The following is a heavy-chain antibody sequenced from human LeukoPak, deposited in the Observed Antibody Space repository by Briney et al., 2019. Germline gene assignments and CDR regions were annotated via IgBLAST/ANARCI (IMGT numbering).Heavy chain of an antibody. Sequence: GGSLRLSCAASGFTVSSNYMSWVRQAPGKRLEWVSVIYSGGSTYYADSVKGRFTISRDNSKNTLYLQMNSLRAEDTAVYYCARVVGYCSSTSCYYYYYYYMDVWGKGTTVTVSS. CDR2: IYSGGST. J-gene: IGHJ6*03. CDR3: ARVVGYCSSTSCYYYYYYYMDV. CDR1: GFTVSSNY. V-gene: IGHV3-66*02. D-gene: IGHD2-2*01.